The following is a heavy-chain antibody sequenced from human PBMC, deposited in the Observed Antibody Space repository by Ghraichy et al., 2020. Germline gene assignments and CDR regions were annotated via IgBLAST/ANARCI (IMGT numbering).Heavy chain of an antibody. CDR1: GFTVSSTY. CDR3: ARDRPFYY. Sequence: GGSLRLSCAASGFTVSSTYMNWVRQAPGKGLEWVSIIYSGGSTYYADSVKGRFTISRDNSKNTLYLQMNSLRAEDTAVYYCARDRPFYYWGQGTLVTVSS. J-gene: IGHJ4*02. CDR2: IYSGGST. V-gene: IGHV3-53*01.